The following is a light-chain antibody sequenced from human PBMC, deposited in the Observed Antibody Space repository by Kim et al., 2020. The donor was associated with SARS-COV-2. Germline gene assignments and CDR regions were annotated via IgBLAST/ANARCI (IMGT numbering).Light chain of an antibody. J-gene: IGKJ3*01. CDR2: AAS. CDR3: QELNSFAFT. V-gene: IGKV1-9*01. Sequence: ASVGDRVTITCRASQDISSYLAWYQQKPGKAPKLLIYAASTLQSGVPSRFSGSGSGTAFTLTISSLQPEDFATYYCQELNSFAFTFGPGTKVDIK. CDR1: QDISSY.